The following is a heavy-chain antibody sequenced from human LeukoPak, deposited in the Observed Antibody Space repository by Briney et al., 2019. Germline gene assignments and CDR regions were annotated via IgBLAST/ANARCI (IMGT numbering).Heavy chain of an antibody. D-gene: IGHD6-19*01. J-gene: IGHJ4*02. CDR2: ISYDGSNK. V-gene: IGHV3-30*18. Sequence: GRSLRLSCAASGFTFSSYAMHWVRQAPGKGLEWVAVISYDGSNKYYADSVKGRFIISRDNSKNTLYLQMNSLRTEDTAVYYCAKGPPQWLVYYFDYWGQGTLVTVSS. CDR1: GFTFSSYA. CDR3: AKGPPQWLVYYFDY.